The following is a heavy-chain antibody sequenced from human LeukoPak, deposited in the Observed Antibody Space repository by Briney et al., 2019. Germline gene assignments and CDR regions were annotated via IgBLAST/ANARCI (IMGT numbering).Heavy chain of an antibody. Sequence: ETGGSLRLSCVASGFSIGSSAMSWVRQAPGQGLEWVAGMSGSANMIFYADSVKGRFTISRDNSENTLYLQMNSLRAEDTALYYCGKSGNWFPGPFDIWGRGTGVTVSS. D-gene: IGHD3-9*01. CDR2: MSGSANMI. CDR1: GFSIGSSA. V-gene: IGHV3-23*01. J-gene: IGHJ3*02. CDR3: GKSGNWFPGPFDI.